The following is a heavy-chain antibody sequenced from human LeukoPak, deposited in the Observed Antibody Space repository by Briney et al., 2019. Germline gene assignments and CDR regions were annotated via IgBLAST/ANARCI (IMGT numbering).Heavy chain of an antibody. CDR2: ISGSGGST. J-gene: IGHJ3*02. D-gene: IGHD1-26*01. CDR3: AKDPRGIVGATTNAFDI. Sequence: GGSLRLSCAASGFTFSSYEMNWVRQAPGKGLEWVSAISGSGGSTYYADSVKGRFTISRDNSKNTLYLQMNSLRAEDTAVCYCAKDPRGIVGATTNAFDIWGQGTMVTVSS. V-gene: IGHV3-23*01. CDR1: GFTFSSYE.